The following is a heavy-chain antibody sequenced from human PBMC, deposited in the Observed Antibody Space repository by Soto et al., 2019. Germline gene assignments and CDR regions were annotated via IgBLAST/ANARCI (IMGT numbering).Heavy chain of an antibody. CDR1: GGSISSYY. D-gene: IGHD7-27*01. J-gene: IGHJ4*02. V-gene: IGHV4-59*01. CDR3: ARANWYSEF. CDR2: IYYSGST. Sequence: PSETLSLTCTVSGGSISSYYWSWIRQPPGKGLEWIGYIYYSGSTNYNPSLKSRVTISVDTSKNQFSLNLASLTAADTAIYYCARANWYSEFWGQGPLVTVSS.